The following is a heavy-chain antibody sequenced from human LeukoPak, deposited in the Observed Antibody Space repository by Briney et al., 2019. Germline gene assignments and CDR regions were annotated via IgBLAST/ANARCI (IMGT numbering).Heavy chain of an antibody. Sequence: PGGSLRLSCAASGLTFRTYGMHWVRQAPGKGLEWVAAIFYDGITKKYADSVKGRFTISRDNSKNTLYLQMNSLSAEDTAVYYCATDGPPEEVVSATFDYWGQGTLVTVFS. D-gene: IGHD2-15*01. V-gene: IGHV3-33*03. CDR2: IFYDGITK. CDR1: GLTFRTYG. J-gene: IGHJ4*02. CDR3: ATDGPPEEVVSATFDY.